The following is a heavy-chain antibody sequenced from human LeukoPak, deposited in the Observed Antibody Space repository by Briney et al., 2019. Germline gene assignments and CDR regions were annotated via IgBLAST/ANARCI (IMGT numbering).Heavy chain of an antibody. J-gene: IGHJ4*02. V-gene: IGHV5-51*01. CDR3: VRESGYSSGWYPY. D-gene: IGHD6-19*01. CDR2: IYPGDSDT. Sequence: GESLKVSCKGSGYSFTSYWIGWVRQMPGKGLEWMGIIYPGDSDTRYSPSFQGQVTISADKSISTAYLQWSSLKASDSAMYYCVRESGYSSGWYPYWGQGTLVTVSS. CDR1: GYSFTSYW.